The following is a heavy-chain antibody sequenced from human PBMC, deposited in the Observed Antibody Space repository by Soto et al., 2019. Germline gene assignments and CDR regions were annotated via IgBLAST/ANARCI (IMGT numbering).Heavy chain of an antibody. Sequence: RASVKVSCKASGYPFTTYDISWVRQAAGRGLEWMGWMNPNSGNTGYAQKFQGRVTMTRNTSISTAYMELSSLRSEDTAVYYCARATTFKNPTLSYWGQGTLVTVSS. D-gene: IGHD4-4*01. CDR1: GYPFTTYD. CDR2: MNPNSGNT. J-gene: IGHJ4*02. V-gene: IGHV1-8*01. CDR3: ARATTFKNPTLSY.